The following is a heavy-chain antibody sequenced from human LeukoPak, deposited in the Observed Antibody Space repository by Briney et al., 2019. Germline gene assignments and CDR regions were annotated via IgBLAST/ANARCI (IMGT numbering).Heavy chain of an antibody. V-gene: IGHV3-30*02. CDR3: ARDIAYPGQFDY. CDR2: IRYDGSDK. D-gene: IGHD2-2*01. CDR1: GFTFINYG. Sequence: GGSLRLSCAASGFTFINYGMHWVRQAPGKGLEWVAFIRYDGSDKYYAESVKGRFTISKDNPKNTLYLQMNSLRPEDTAVYYCARDIAYPGQFDYWGQGTLVTVSS. J-gene: IGHJ4*02.